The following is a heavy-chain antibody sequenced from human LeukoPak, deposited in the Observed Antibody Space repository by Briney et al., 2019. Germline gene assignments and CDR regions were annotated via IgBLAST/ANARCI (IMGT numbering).Heavy chain of an antibody. Sequence: GGSPRLSCAASGFTFSSYAMSWVRQAPGKGLEWVSTISGSGGSTYYPDSVKGRFIISRDDSKNMLFLQMNSLRAEDTAIYYCAKVQAPDSSGFYCYYDYWGQGTLVSVSS. CDR3: AKVQAPDSSGFYCYYDY. CDR1: GFTFSSYA. CDR2: ISGSGGST. J-gene: IGHJ4*03. D-gene: IGHD3-22*01. V-gene: IGHV3-23*01.